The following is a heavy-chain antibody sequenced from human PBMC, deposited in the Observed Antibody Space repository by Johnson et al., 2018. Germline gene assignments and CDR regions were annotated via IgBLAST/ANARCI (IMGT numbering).Heavy chain of an antibody. J-gene: IGHJ6*03. Sequence: QVQLVQSGPGLVKPSETLSLTCVVSGDSINSDSYYGAWIRQPPGKGLEWIGSVFYRGHTYYNPSLKGRVTISMDTSENHFSLQLTSVTAADTAVYFRAREGRDYYYMDVWGKVTPVTVSS. CDR3: AREGRDYYYMDV. V-gene: IGHV4-39*07. CDR2: VFYRGHT. CDR1: GDSINSDSYY.